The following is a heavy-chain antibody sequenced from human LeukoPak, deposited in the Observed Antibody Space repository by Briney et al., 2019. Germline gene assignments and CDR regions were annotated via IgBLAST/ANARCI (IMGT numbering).Heavy chain of an antibody. J-gene: IGHJ4*02. Sequence: GASVKVSCKASGNIFTGYYIHWVRQAPGQGLEWMGWINPSGDTKYAQKFQGRATMTRDTSISTAYMELSRLRSDDTAVYYCARDRTTVTIFDYWGQGTLVTVSS. CDR3: ARDRTTVTIFDY. CDR1: GNIFTGYY. CDR2: INPSGDT. V-gene: IGHV1-2*02. D-gene: IGHD4-17*01.